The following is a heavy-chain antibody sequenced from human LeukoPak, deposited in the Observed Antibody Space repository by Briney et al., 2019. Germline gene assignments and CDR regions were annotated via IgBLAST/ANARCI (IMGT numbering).Heavy chain of an antibody. J-gene: IGHJ4*02. D-gene: IGHD1-26*01. CDR2: INHSGST. CDR3: ARGMGPFVY. Sequence: PSETLSLTCAVYGGSFSGYYWSWIRQPPGKGLEWIGKINHSGSTNYNPSLKSRVTISVDTSKNQFSLKLSSVTAADTAVYYCARGMGPFVYWGQGTLVTVSS. CDR1: GGSFSGYY. V-gene: IGHV4-34*01.